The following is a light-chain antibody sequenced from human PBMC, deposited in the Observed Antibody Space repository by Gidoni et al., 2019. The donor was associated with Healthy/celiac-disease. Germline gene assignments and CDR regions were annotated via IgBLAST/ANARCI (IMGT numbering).Light chain of an antibody. CDR1: QSISSY. Sequence: DIQMTQSPSSLSASVGDRVTITCRASQSISSYLNWYQQKPGKAPKLLNYAASSLQSGVPSRFSGSGSGTDFTLTISSLQPEDFATYYFQQSYSTPRLTFGGGTKVEIK. CDR3: QQSYSTPRLT. V-gene: IGKV1-39*01. CDR2: AAS. J-gene: IGKJ4*01.